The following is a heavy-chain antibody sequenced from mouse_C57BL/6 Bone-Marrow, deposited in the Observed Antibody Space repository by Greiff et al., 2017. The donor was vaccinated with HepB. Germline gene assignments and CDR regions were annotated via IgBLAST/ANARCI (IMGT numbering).Heavy chain of an antibody. D-gene: IGHD2-14*01. V-gene: IGHV5-6*01. CDR1: GFTFSSYG. J-gene: IGHJ3*01. Sequence: EVHLVESGGDLVKPGGSLKLSCAASGFTFSSYGMSWVRQTPDKRLEWVATISSGGSYTYYPDSVKGRFTISRDNAKNTLYLQMSSLKSEDTAMYYCARYEAWFAYWGQGTLVTVSA. CDR2: ISSGGSYT. CDR3: ARYEAWFAY.